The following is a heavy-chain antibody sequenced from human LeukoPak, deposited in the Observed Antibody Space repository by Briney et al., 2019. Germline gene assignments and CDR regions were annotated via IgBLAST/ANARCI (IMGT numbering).Heavy chain of an antibody. CDR2: IYHSGST. CDR3: ARAALNARYYYYYMDV. J-gene: IGHJ6*03. Sequence: SETLSLTCKVSGYSISSGYYWGWIRQPPGKGLEWIGSIYHSGSTYYNPSLKSRVTISVDTSKNQFSLKLSSVTAADTAVYYCARAALNARYYYYYMDVWGKGTTVTVSS. V-gene: IGHV4-38-2*02. CDR1: GYSISSGYY.